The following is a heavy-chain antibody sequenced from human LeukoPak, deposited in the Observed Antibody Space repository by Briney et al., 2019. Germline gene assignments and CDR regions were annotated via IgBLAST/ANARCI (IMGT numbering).Heavy chain of an antibody. CDR1: GFPLCSWH. CDR2: INQDGSAK. D-gene: IGHD3-16*01. J-gene: IGHJ4*02. V-gene: IGHV3-7*04. Sequence: GGSLTLPCRLSGFPLCSWHVSWVRQAPGKGLEWVANINQDGSAKFYVDSVKGRFTISRDNAKNSLYLQMNSLRGEDTAVYHCARDPLRVQGFWGQGTLVTVSS. CDR3: ARDPLRVQGF.